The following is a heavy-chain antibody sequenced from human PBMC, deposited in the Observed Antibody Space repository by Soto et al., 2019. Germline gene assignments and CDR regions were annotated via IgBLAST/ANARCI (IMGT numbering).Heavy chain of an antibody. CDR2: MNPNSGNT. J-gene: IGHJ4*02. Sequence: GASVKVSCKASGYTFTSYDINCVRQATGQGLEWMGWMNPNSGNTGYAQKFQGRVTMTRNTSISTAYMELSSLRSEDTAVYYCARGSEDVLRYFDWLRVGLRKYYLDYWCQGTLVTVSS. CDR1: GYTFTSYD. CDR3: ARGSEDVLRYFDWLRVGLRKYYLDY. D-gene: IGHD3-9*01. V-gene: IGHV1-8*01.